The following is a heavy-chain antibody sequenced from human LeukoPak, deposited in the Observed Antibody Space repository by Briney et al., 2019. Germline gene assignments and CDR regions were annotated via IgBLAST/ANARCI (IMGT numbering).Heavy chain of an antibody. Sequence: GESLKISCKGSGYSFTSYWIGWVRQMPGKGLEWMGIIYPGDSDTRYSPSFQGQVTISADKSISTAYLQWSSLKASDTAMYYCARRDYYDSSDNPRPMTAFDIWGQGTMVTVSS. V-gene: IGHV5-51*01. CDR3: ARRDYYDSSDNPRPMTAFDI. CDR2: IYPGDSDT. D-gene: IGHD3-22*01. J-gene: IGHJ3*02. CDR1: GYSFTSYW.